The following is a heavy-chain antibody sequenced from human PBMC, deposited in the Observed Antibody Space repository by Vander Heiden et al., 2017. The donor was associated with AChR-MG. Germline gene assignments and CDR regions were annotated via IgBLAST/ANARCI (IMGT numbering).Heavy chain of an antibody. CDR2: IYYSGST. D-gene: IGHD2-8*01. V-gene: IGHV4-39*01. CDR3: ARHARAPLGYCTNGICHTRGKDIAVWGGADY. J-gene: IGHJ4*02. Sequence: QLQLQESGPGLVKPSETLSLTCTVSGGSIRSNNHYWAWIRQPPGEGLEWIGSIYYSGSTYYNSSLKSRVTISVDTSKNQFSLKLSSVTAADTAVYYCARHARAPLGYCTNGICHTRGKDIAVWGGADYWGQGTLVTVSS. CDR1: GGSIRSNNHY.